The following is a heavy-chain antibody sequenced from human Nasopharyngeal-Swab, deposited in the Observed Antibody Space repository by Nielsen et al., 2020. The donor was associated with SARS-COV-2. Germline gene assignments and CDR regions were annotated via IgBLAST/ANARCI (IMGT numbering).Heavy chain of an antibody. V-gene: IGHV1-3*04. D-gene: IGHD3-3*01. Sequence: ASVKVSCKASGYTFTTYAMHWVRQAPGQGLEWMGWINTGNDNTKYSQKFQGRVTITRDTSASTAYMELSSLRSEDTAVYYCARGSEGRDFWGGYIPIQPDYWGQGTLVTVSS. CDR1: GYTFTTYA. CDR2: INTGNDNT. J-gene: IGHJ4*02. CDR3: ARGSEGRDFWGGYIPIQPDY.